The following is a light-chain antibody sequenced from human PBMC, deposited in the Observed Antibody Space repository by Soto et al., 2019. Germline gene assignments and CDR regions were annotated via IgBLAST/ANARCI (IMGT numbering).Light chain of an antibody. Sequence: DTVLTQSPSSLSLSPGERATISCRASRSISTYLAWYQQKPGQAPRLLIYAAPNRATGIPARLSGSGSGTAFTLSISSLDREESAVYDCQQRNHSGFTFGGGTKVEIK. CDR1: RSISTY. V-gene: IGKV3-11*01. CDR2: AAP. J-gene: IGKJ4*02. CDR3: QQRNHSGFT.